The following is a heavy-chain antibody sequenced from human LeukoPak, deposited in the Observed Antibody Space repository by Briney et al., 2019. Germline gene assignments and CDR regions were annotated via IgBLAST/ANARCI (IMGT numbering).Heavy chain of an antibody. D-gene: IGHD1-26*01. V-gene: IGHV3-21*01. CDR1: GFTFSKYS. CDR3: ARAKTSGSYLYDY. J-gene: IGHJ4*02. Sequence: GGSLRLPCAASGFTFSKYSMNWVRRAPGKGLEWVSSISTSSTYIYYADSMKGRFTVSRDNAKKSLYLQMSSLRAEDTAVYYCARAKTSGSYLYDYWGQGTLVTVSS. CDR2: ISTSSTYI.